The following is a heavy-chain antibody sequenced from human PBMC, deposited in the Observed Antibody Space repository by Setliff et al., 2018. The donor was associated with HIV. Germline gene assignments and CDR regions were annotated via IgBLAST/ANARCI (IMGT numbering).Heavy chain of an antibody. J-gene: IGHJ4*02. CDR3: ARQDIPTGYYLFDY. CDR2: INPNMGDT. Sequence: GESLKVSCKASGYTFTGYYIDWLRQAPAHGLEWMGRINPNMGDTQYAQKFQGRIIMTRDTSINTVYMELSSLTSDDTALYYCARQDIPTGYYLFDYWGQGTQVTVSS. D-gene: IGHD3-9*01. V-gene: IGHV1-2*06. CDR1: GYTFTGYY.